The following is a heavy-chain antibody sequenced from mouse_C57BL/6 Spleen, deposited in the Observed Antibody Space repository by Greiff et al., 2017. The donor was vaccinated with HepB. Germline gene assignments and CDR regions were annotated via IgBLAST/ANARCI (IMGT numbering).Heavy chain of an antibody. CDR2: INPNYGTT. J-gene: IGHJ1*03. V-gene: IGHV1-39*01. Sequence: VQLQQSGPELVKPGASVKISCKASGYSFTDYNMNWVKQSNGKSLEWIGVINPNYGTTSYNQKFKGKATLTVDQSSSTAYMQLNSLTSEDSAVYYCARAQFITTVVATRGWYFDVWGTGTTVTVSS. D-gene: IGHD1-1*01. CDR3: ARAQFITTVVATRGWYFDV. CDR1: GYSFTDYN.